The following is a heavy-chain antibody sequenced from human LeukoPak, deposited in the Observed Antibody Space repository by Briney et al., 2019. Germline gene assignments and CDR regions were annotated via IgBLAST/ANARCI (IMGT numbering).Heavy chain of an antibody. Sequence: SETLSLTCTVSGGSISSSSYYWSWIRQSPGKGLEWIGSMCYSGSTYFNPSLKGRVTISLDTSKNQFSLKMSSVTAADTAVYYCASVSSNYESFDYWGQGTLVTVSS. J-gene: IGHJ4*02. CDR3: ASVSSNYESFDY. D-gene: IGHD4-11*01. CDR2: MCYSGST. CDR1: GGSISSSSYY. V-gene: IGHV4-39*07.